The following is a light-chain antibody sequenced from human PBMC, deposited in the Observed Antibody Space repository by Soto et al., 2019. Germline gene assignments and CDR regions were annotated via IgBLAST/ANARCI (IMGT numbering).Light chain of an antibody. Sequence: EIVLTQSPATLSLSPGERATLSCRASQSVSTYLAWYQQKPGQAPRLLIYDASNRATGIPARFSGSGSGTAVTPTISSLEPEDFAVYYCQQRSNWPFSYTFGQGTKLEIK. J-gene: IGKJ2*01. CDR3: QQRSNWPFSYT. CDR2: DAS. CDR1: QSVSTY. V-gene: IGKV3-11*01.